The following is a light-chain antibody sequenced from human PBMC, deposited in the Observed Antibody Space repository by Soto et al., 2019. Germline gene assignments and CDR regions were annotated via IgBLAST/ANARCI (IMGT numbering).Light chain of an antibody. V-gene: IGLV2-14*02. J-gene: IGLJ1*01. CDR1: NSDVGSYNL. CDR2: EVT. CDR3: QSYDSSLSAYV. Sequence: QSVLTQPASVSGSPRQSITISCTGTNSDVGSYNLVSWFQQHPGKAPKLVIYEVTKRPSGVSDRFSGSKSGNTASLAITGLQAEDEADYYCQSYDSSLSAYVFGTGTKVTVL.